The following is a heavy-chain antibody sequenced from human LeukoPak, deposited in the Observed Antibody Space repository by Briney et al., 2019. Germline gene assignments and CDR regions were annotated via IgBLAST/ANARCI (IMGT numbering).Heavy chain of an antibody. V-gene: IGHV1-18*01. CDR2: ISAYNGNT. Sequence: GASVKVSCKASGGTFSSYAISWVRQAPGQGLEWMGWISAYNGNTNYAQKLQGRVTMTTDTSTSTAYMELRSLRSDDTAVYYCARGGLRYSSGWYAGGDYWGQGTLVTVSS. D-gene: IGHD6-19*01. CDR1: GGTFSSYA. CDR3: ARGGLRYSSGWYAGGDY. J-gene: IGHJ4*02.